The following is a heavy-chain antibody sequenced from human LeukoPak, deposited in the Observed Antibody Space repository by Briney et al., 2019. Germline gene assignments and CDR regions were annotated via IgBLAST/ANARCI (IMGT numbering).Heavy chain of an antibody. CDR2: IYSGGNT. V-gene: IGHV4-4*07. CDR3: ARAHTSSCNGGPRPFFLDP. Sequence: SETLSLTCTVSGGSISSYYWTWIRQPAGKALEWIGRIYSGGNTNYNPSLESRVTMSVDTSKNQFSLKLTSLTAADTAVYYFARAHTSSCNGGPRPFFLDPWGQGTLVTVSS. J-gene: IGHJ5*02. D-gene: IGHD3-16*01. CDR1: GGSISSYY.